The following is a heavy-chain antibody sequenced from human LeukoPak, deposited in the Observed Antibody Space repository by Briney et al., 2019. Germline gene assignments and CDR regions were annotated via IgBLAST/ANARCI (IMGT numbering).Heavy chain of an antibody. D-gene: IGHD6-19*01. CDR2: IKEDGSEK. CDR1: GFTFSNYW. CDR3: ARDPLIAVAGIYFDY. J-gene: IGHJ4*02. V-gene: IGHV3-7*05. Sequence: AGGSLRLSCAASGFTFSNYWMNWVRQAPGKGLKWVANIKEDGSEKNYVDSVKGRFTISRDNAKNSLYLQMSSLRAEDTAVYYCARDPLIAVAGIYFDYWGQGTLVTVSS.